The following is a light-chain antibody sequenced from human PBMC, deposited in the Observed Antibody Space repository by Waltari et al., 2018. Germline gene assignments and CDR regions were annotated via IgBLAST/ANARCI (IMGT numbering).Light chain of an antibody. V-gene: IGKV1-39*01. Sequence: DIQMTQSPSSLSASVGERVTITCRASQTITNYISWYQQKAGKAPKLLIYAASSLQSGVPSRFSGSGSGTDFTLTITSLQPEDFATYHCLQSYSTPWTFGQGTKVEIK. CDR3: LQSYSTPWT. CDR2: AAS. J-gene: IGKJ1*01. CDR1: QTITNY.